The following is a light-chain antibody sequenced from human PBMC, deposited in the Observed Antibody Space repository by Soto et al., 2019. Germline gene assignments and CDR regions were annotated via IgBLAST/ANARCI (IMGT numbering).Light chain of an antibody. CDR3: CSYTSSRTYV. J-gene: IGLJ1*01. Sequence: QSVLTQPASVSGSPGQSITISCTGTSSDVGGYNYVSWYQQHPGKAPKLMIYDVSNRPSGVSDRFSGSKSGNTASLTISGLLAEDEADYYCCSYTSSRTYVFGTGTKVTV. CDR2: DVS. V-gene: IGLV2-14*03. CDR1: SSDVGGYNY.